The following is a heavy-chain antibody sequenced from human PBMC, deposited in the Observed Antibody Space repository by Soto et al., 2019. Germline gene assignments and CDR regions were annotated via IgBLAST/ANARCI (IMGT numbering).Heavy chain of an antibody. CDR3: ARRTSFDAIAH. CDR2: ISHNDLK. CDR1: GDSVNTHDW. Sequence: SETLSLTCAVSGDSVNTHDWWAWVRQPPGKRPEWIGEISHNDLKNYHPFLKTRLSFSISRDRSSLQFSLSLRSVTATDTAVYFCARRTSFDAIAHWGQGKMVTVSS. J-gene: IGHJ4*02. D-gene: IGHD2-21*01. V-gene: IGHV4-4*02.